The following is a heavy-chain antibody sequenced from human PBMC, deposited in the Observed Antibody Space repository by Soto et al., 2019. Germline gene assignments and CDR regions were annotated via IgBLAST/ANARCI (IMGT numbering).Heavy chain of an antibody. CDR3: AKEMITFGDFNYYYMDV. J-gene: IGHJ6*03. CDR2: ITWHSGTI. D-gene: IGHD3-16*01. V-gene: IGHV3-9*01. CDR1: GFTFDQYT. Sequence: EVQLVESGGGLVQPGRSLRLACAASGFTFDQYTMHWVRQAPGKGLEWVSSITWHSGTIGHADSVKGRFTISRDNAKNSLYLQMNSLRDEDTALYYCAKEMITFGDFNYYYMDVWGNGTTVTVSS.